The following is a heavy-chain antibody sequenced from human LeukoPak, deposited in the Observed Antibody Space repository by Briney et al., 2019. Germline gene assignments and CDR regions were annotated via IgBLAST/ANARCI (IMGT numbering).Heavy chain of an antibody. CDR1: GFHFSSFC. V-gene: IGHV3-30*18. J-gene: IGHJ4*02. D-gene: IGHD6-19*01. CDR3: AKGPYSSGFDY. Sequence: RSLRLSFADSGFHFSSFCMHWVRQASGKGLEWVAVISYDGSNKYYADSVKGRFTISRDNSKNTLFLQMNSLRAEDTAVYYCAKGPYSSGFDYWGQGTLVTVSS. CDR2: ISYDGSNK.